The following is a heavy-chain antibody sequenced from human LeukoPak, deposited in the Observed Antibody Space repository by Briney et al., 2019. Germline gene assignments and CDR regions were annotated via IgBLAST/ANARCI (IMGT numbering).Heavy chain of an antibody. J-gene: IGHJ3*02. D-gene: IGHD2-15*01. Sequence: SETLSLTCTVSGGSISSYYWSWIRQPPGKGLEWIGYIYYSGSTNYNPSLKSRVTISVDTSKNQFSLKLSSVTAADTAVYYCASVSSRIDAFDIWGQGTMSPSLQ. CDR1: GGSISSYY. CDR3: ASVSSRIDAFDI. V-gene: IGHV4-59*08. CDR2: IYYSGST.